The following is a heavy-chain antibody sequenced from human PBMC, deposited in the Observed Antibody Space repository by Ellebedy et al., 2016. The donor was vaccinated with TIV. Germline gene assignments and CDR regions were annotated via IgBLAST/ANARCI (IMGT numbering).Heavy chain of an antibody. J-gene: IGHJ4*02. V-gene: IGHV3-30-3*01. D-gene: IGHD4-17*01. Sequence: GESLKISXAASGFTFSRYTMHWVRQAPGKGLEWVAVISYDGTDKYYADSLKGRFTISRDNSKNTLYLQINSLRADDTAVYYCARICAEYGDFCFDNWGQGTLVTVSA. CDR2: ISYDGTDK. CDR1: GFTFSRYT. CDR3: ARICAEYGDFCFDN.